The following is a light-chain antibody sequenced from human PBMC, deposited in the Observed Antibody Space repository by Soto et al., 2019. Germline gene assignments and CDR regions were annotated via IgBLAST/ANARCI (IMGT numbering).Light chain of an antibody. CDR3: QQYNTSPIT. CDR2: KAS. V-gene: IGKV1-5*03. J-gene: IGKJ5*01. Sequence: DIQMTQSPSTLSASVGDNVTVTCRASQRISGWLAWYQQKPGKAPKLLIHKASSLETGVPSRFSGSGSETDFTLTITSLQPDDFATYYCQQYNTSPITFGQGKRLESK. CDR1: QRISGW.